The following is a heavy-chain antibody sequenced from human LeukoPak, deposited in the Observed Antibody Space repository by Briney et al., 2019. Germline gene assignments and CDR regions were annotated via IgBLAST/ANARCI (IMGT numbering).Heavy chain of an antibody. CDR2: IWHDGSNK. Sequence: GGSLRLSCAASAFSFSTYGMHWVRQAPGKGLAWVAFIWHDGSNKYYADSVKGRFTISRDNSKNMVYLQMNSLRAEDTAVYYCARGRCYYGSGSYRPPPCWFDPWGQGTLVTVSS. V-gene: IGHV3-33*01. CDR1: AFSFSTYG. CDR3: ARGRCYYGSGSYRPPPCWFDP. J-gene: IGHJ5*02. D-gene: IGHD3-10*01.